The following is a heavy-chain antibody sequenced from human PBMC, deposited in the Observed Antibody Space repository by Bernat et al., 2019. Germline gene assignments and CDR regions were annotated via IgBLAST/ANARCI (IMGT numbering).Heavy chain of an antibody. CDR2: IIPILGIA. D-gene: IGHD5-12*01. CDR3: ARDPAYSGYDLDAVY. V-gene: IGHV1-69*08. J-gene: IGHJ4*02. Sequence: QVQLVQSGAEVKKPGSSVKVSCKASGGTFSSYTISWVRQAPGQGLEWMGRIIPILGIANYAQKFQGRVTITADNSTSTAYMELSSLRSEDTAVYYCARDPAYSGYDLDAVYWGQGTLVTVSS. CDR1: GGTFSSYT.